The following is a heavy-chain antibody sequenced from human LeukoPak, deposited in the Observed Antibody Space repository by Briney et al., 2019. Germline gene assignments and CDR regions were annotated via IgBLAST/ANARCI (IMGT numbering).Heavy chain of an antibody. D-gene: IGHD3-3*01. J-gene: IGHJ4*02. CDR3: ARGTIFGVVPDY. CDR1: GGSISGSSYY. Sequence: PSETLSLTCTVSGGSISGSSYYWGWIRQPPGKGLEWIGSIYYSGSTYYNPSLKSRVTISVDTSKNQFSLKLSSVTAADTAVYYCARGTIFGVVPDYWGQGTLVTVSS. V-gene: IGHV4-39*01. CDR2: IYYSGST.